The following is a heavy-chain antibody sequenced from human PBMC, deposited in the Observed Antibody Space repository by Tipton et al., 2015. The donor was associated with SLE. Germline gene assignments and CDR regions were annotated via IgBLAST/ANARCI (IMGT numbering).Heavy chain of an antibody. J-gene: IGHJ5*02. CDR3: ASGYEQHLIS. D-gene: IGHD6-13*01. Sequence: GLVKPSETLSLSCAVYGGSFSGYYWSWIRQPPGKGLEWIGEINHGGGTNYNPSLKSRVTISVDTSKNQFSLKLTSVTAADTAVYYCASGYEQHLISWGQGTLVTVSS. CDR1: GGSFSGYY. CDR2: INHGGGT. V-gene: IGHV4-34*01.